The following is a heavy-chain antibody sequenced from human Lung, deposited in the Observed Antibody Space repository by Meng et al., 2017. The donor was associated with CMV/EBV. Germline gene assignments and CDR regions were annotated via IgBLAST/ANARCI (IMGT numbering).Heavy chain of an antibody. Sequence: GESXKISXAASGFTFNTYAMHWARQAPGKGLEWVAVISYDGSNKYTADSVQGRLTISRDNSKNNLYLQMNSLTVEDTAVYYCVRDQGGESMIAVLIERFGMDVWGQGXTVTVSS. V-gene: IGHV3-30-3*01. CDR3: VRDQGGESMIAVLIERFGMDV. D-gene: IGHD3-22*01. CDR2: ISYDGSNK. CDR1: GFTFNTYA. J-gene: IGHJ6*02.